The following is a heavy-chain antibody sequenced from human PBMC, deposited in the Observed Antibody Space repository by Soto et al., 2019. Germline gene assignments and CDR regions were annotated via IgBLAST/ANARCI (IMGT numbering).Heavy chain of an antibody. J-gene: IGHJ4*02. CDR2: IYSGGSI. Sequence: VQLVESGGGLIQAGGSLRLSCAVSGFTVSNNFMMWVRQAPGRGLEWVSLIYSGGSISYADSVKGRFTISRDGSMNMLYLQMNSLTAEDTAVYYCARDGNGQRGSPHWGQGTLVTVSS. CDR3: ARDGNGQRGSPH. V-gene: IGHV3-53*02. CDR1: GFTVSNNF. D-gene: IGHD3-16*01.